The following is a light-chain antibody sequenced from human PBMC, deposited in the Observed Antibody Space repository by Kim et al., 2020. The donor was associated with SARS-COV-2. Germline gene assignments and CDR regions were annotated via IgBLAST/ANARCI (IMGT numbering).Light chain of an antibody. J-gene: IGKJ3*01. V-gene: IGKV3-11*01. CDR1: LSVSSC. Sequence: PGERATLSGRASLSVSSCLAWYQQKPGQAPRLLIYDASNRATGIPARFSGSGSGTDFTLTISSLEPEDFAVYYCQQRSNWPPGFTFGPGTKVDIK. CDR3: QQRSNWPPGFT. CDR2: DAS.